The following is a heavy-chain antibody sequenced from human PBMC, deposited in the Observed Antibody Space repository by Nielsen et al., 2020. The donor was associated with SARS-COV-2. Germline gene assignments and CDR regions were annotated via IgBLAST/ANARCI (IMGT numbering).Heavy chain of an antibody. CDR2: IIPIFGTA. V-gene: IGHV1-69*06. Sequence: SVKVSCKASGGTFSSYAISWVRQAPGQGLEWMGGIIPIFGTANYAQKFQGRVTMTEDTSTDTAYMELSSLRSEDTAVCYCATDLGLDYWGQGTLVTVSS. J-gene: IGHJ4*02. CDR3: ATDLGLDY. CDR1: GGTFSSYA.